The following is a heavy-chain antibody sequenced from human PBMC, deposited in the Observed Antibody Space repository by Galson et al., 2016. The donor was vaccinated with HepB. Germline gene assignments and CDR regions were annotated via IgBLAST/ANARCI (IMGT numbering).Heavy chain of an antibody. CDR2: ISDSGGST. CDR3: AKGSTSAWVYFQH. D-gene: IGHD2-2*01. Sequence: LRLSCAASGFTFSSYDMSWVRQAPGKGLEWVSAISDSGGSTYYADSVKGRFTISRDNSKNTLYLQMNSLRADDTAVYHCAKGSTSAWVYFQHWGQGTLVTVSS. V-gene: IGHV3-23*01. J-gene: IGHJ1*01. CDR1: GFTFSSYD.